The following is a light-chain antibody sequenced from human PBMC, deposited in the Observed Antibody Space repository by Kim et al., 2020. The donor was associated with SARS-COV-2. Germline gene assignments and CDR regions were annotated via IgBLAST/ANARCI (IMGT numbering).Light chain of an antibody. CDR2: DAS. CDR3: PHFYSSPPFA. J-gene: IGKJ3*01. CDR1: QGIGSA. V-gene: IGKV1-13*02. Sequence: AIQLTQSPSSLSASVGDRVTITCRASQGIGSALAWYQQKPGKPPKVLMYDASSLESGVPSRFSGSGSGTDFTLTISSLQPEDFATYYCPHFYSSPPFAFGPGTKVDIK.